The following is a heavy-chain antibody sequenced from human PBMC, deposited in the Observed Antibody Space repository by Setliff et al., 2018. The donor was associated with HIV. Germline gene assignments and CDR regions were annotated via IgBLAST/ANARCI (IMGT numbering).Heavy chain of an antibody. V-gene: IGHV3-30*04. CDR2: VSSDGNNK. CDR3: AKAPGLTSSWAIDY. J-gene: IGHJ4*02. Sequence: GGSLRLSCAASGFTFSSYAMHWVRQAPGKGLEWVAAVSSDGNNKYYADSVKGRFTISRDNSKNTLYLQMYSLKPEDTAVYYCAKAPGLTSSWAIDYWGQGTLVTVSS. D-gene: IGHD6-13*01. CDR1: GFTFSSYA.